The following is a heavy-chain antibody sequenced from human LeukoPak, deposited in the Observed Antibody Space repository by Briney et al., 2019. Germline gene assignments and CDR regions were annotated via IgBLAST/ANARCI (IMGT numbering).Heavy chain of an antibody. CDR1: GFTFSSYW. Sequence: PGGSLRLSSAASGFTFSSYWMSWVRQAPGKGLEWVANIKQDGSEKYYVDSVKGRFTISRDNAKNSLYLQMNSLRAEDTAVYYCARDKRVVTGLYYFEYWGQGTLVTVSS. J-gene: IGHJ4*02. CDR3: ARDKRVVTGLYYFEY. D-gene: IGHD2-21*02. CDR2: IKQDGSEK. V-gene: IGHV3-7*01.